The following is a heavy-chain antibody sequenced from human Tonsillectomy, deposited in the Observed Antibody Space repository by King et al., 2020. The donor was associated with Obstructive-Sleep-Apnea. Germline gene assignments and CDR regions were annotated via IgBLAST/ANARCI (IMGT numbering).Heavy chain of an antibody. Sequence: VQLVESGGGLVQPGGSLRLSCAASGFNFSEYSIHWVRQAPGKGLEWVSYMSRSSDTIYYADSVKGRFTISRDNAKNSLYLQMNSLRAEDTAVYFCARDLGYNYGYYFDYWGQGTLLTVSS. D-gene: IGHD5-18*01. CDR3: ARDLGYNYGYYFDY. V-gene: IGHV3-48*01. CDR1: GFNFSEYS. CDR2: MSRSSDTI. J-gene: IGHJ4*02.